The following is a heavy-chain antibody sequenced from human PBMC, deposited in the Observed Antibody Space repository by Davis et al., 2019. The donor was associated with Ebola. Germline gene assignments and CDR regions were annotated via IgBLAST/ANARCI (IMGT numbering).Heavy chain of an antibody. CDR1: GGSISSGGYS. V-gene: IGHV4-30-2*01. J-gene: IGHJ6*02. CDR3: ARRALVGTSLGDYVYNYYYGMDV. CDR2: IYHSGST. Sequence: MPSETLSLTCAVSGGSISSGGYSWSWVRQPPGKGLEWIGEIYHSGSTNYNPSLKSRVTISVDKSKNQFSLKLSSVTAADTAVYYCARRALVGTSLGDYVYNYYYGMDVWGQGTTVTVSS. D-gene: IGHD4-17*01.